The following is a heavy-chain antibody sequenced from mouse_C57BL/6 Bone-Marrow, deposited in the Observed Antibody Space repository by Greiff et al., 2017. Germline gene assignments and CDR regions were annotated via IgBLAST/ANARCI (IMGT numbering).Heavy chain of an antibody. CDR1: GYTFTSYW. CDR3: ATKPPYYYGSSYVDAMDY. D-gene: IGHD1-1*01. CDR2: INPSSGYT. Sequence: QVHVKQSGAELAKPGASVKLSCKASGYTFTSYWMHWVKQRPGQGLEWIGYINPSSGYTKYNQKFKDKAPLTADKSSSTAYMQLSSLTYEDSAVYYCATKPPYYYGSSYVDAMDYWGQGTSVTVSS. V-gene: IGHV1-7*01. J-gene: IGHJ4*01.